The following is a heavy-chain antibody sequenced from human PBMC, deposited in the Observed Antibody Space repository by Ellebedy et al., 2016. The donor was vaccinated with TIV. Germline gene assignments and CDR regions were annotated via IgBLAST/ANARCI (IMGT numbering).Heavy chain of an antibody. CDR3: ARVGAFKDFDY. Sequence: SETLSLXXTVSGGSISSYYWSWIRQPPGKGLEWIGYIYYSGSTNYNPSLKSRVTISVDTSKNQFSLKLSSVTAADTAVYYCARVGAFKDFDYWGQGTLVTVSS. CDR1: GGSISSYY. V-gene: IGHV4-59*01. J-gene: IGHJ4*02. CDR2: IYYSGST. D-gene: IGHD1-26*01.